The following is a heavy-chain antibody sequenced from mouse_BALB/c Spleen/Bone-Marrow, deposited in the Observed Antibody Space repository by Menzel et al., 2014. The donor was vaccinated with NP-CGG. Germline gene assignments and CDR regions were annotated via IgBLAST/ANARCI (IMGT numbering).Heavy chain of an antibody. CDR1: GFNVKDTY. CDR2: IDPANGNT. V-gene: IGHV14-3*02. Sequence: EVMLVESGAELVKPGASVKSSCTASGFNVKDTYIHWVKQRPEQGLEWIGRIDPANGNTKYDPKFQGKATITADTSSNTAYLQLSSLTSEDTAVYYCASYVYGYYFDYWGQGTTLTVSS. J-gene: IGHJ2*01. D-gene: IGHD2-2*01. CDR3: ASYVYGYYFDY.